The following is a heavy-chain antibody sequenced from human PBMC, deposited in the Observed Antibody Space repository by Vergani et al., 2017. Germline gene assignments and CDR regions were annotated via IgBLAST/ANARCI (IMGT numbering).Heavy chain of an antibody. CDR1: GFTFSSYS. J-gene: IGHJ4*02. CDR3: ARDSTLWFGELLQDDLDY. Sequence: EVQLVESGGGLVQPGGYLRLSCAASGFTFSSYSMNWVRQAPGKGLEWVSYISSSSSTIYYADSVKGRFTISRDNAKNSLYLQMNSLRDEDTAVYYCARDSTLWFGELLQDDLDYWGQGTLVTVSS. V-gene: IGHV3-48*02. D-gene: IGHD3-10*01. CDR2: ISSSSSTI.